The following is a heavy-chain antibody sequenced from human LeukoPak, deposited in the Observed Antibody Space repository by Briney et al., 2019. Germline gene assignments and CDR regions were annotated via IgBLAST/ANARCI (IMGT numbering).Heavy chain of an antibody. CDR1: GGSFSGYY. Sequence: PSETLSLTCAVYGGSFSGYYWSWIRQPPGKGLEWIGEINHSGSTHYNPPLKSRVTISVDTFKNQFSLKLSSLPAADTAVYYCARAMTCYDFWSGPGRSYYYYGMDVWGQGTTVTVSS. V-gene: IGHV4-34*01. D-gene: IGHD3-3*01. J-gene: IGHJ6*02. CDR3: ARAMTCYDFWSGPGRSYYYYGMDV. CDR2: INHSGST.